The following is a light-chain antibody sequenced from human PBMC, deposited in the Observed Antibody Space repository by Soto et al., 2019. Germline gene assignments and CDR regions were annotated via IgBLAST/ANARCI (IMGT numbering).Light chain of an antibody. CDR2: GAS. V-gene: IGKV3-15*01. CDR3: QQYSNWPPGYT. J-gene: IGKJ2*01. CDR1: QSVSSN. Sequence: EIVMTQSPATLSVSPGERATLSCRASQSVSSNLAWYQQKPGQAPRLLIYGASTRATGVPARFSGSGSETEFTLIISSLQSEDFAVYYCQQYSNWPPGYTFGQVTKLEIK.